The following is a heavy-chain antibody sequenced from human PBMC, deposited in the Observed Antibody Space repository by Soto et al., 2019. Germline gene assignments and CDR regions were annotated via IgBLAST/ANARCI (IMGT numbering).Heavy chain of an antibody. CDR1: GFTFTRYS. CDR3: ARESEDLTSNFDY. Sequence: PRESLRLSCPASGFTFTRYSMNWVRQAPGKGLEWVSSISSTTNYIYYGDSMKGRFTISRDNAKNSLYLEMNSLRAEDTAVYYCARESEDLTSNFDYWGQGTLVTVSS. V-gene: IGHV3-21*06. J-gene: IGHJ4*02. CDR2: ISSTTNYI.